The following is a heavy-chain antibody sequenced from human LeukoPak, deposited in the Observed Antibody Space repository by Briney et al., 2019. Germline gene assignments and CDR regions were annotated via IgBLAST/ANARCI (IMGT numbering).Heavy chain of an antibody. Sequence: GASVKVSCKASGYTFTGYYMHWVRQAPGQGLEWMGWINPNSGGTNYAQKFQGRVTMTRDTSISTAYMELSRLRSDNTAVYYCARGRVEIWFGESRWRNWFDPWGQGTLVTVSS. V-gene: IGHV1-2*02. J-gene: IGHJ5*02. CDR3: ARGRVEIWFGESRWRNWFDP. D-gene: IGHD3-10*01. CDR2: INPNSGGT. CDR1: GYTFTGYY.